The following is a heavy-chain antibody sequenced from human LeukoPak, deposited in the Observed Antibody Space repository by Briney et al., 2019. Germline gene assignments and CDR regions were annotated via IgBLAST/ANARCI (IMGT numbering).Heavy chain of an antibody. CDR2: IYYSGRT. J-gene: IGHJ4*02. CDR1: GDSISNHY. D-gene: IGHD3-22*01. CDR3: ARQGVEYYYDSSGCDY. Sequence: PSGTLSLTCTVSGDSISNHYWSWIRQPPGKGLEWIGNIYYSGRTNYNPSLKSRATISVDTSKNQFSLKLSSVTAADTAVYYCARQGVEYYYDSSGCDYWGQGTLVTVSS. V-gene: IGHV4-59*08.